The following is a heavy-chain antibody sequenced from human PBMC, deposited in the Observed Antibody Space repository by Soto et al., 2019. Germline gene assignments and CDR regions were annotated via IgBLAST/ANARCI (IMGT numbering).Heavy chain of an antibody. J-gene: IGHJ5*02. CDR1: GGSISSDANF. D-gene: IGHD6-6*01. CDR3: ARGSFSSSSSWFDP. Sequence: PSEALSLTCTVPGGSISSDANFWSWIRQLPGRGLEWIGYISYTGRTYYTPSLNSRLTISLDTSKNLFSLRLSAVTAADTAVYFCARGSFSSSSSWFDPWGQGTLVTVS. CDR2: ISYTGRT. V-gene: IGHV4-31*03.